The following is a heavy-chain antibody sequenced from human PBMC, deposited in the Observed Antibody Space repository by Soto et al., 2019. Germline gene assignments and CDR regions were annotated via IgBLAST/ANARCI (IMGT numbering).Heavy chain of an antibody. V-gene: IGHV4-59*08. J-gene: IGHJ5*01. CDR3: ARHKAYTDSWKFWFDS. D-gene: IGHD1-1*01. Sequence: QVQLQESGPGLVKPSETLSLTCTVSGDPMTSFYWSWIRQPPGKGLEWIGYIYYSGSSSYSPSLKRRVTMSLDTANMQISLNLSSVTAADTAVYYCARHKAYTDSWKFWFDSWGQGALVTVSS. CDR1: GDPMTSFY. CDR2: IYYSGSS.